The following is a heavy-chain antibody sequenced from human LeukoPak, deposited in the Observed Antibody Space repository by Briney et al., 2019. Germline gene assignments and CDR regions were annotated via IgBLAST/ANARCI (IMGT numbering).Heavy chain of an antibody. Sequence: SETLSLTCTVSGGSISYSNYFWGWIRQPPGKGLEWIGNVYYSGNTDYSPSLKSRVTISVDTSKNPFSLKLSSVTAADTAVYYCARNASGIDYWGQGTLVTVSS. V-gene: IGHV4-39*01. CDR3: ARNASGIDY. D-gene: IGHD3-10*01. CDR1: GGSISYSNYF. CDR2: VYYSGNT. J-gene: IGHJ4*02.